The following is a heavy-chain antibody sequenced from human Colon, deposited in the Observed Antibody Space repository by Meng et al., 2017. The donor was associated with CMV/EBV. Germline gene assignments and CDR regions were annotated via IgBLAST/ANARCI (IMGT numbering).Heavy chain of an antibody. Sequence: GESLKISCAVSGFTFSDYAVHWVHQAPGKGLEWVAHISYDGNHRYYADSMKGRFTISRDNSKNTLYLQVDSLRPEDTATYYCASTIAAAGLDYWGQGTLVTVSS. J-gene: IGHJ4*02. CDR2: ISYDGNHR. D-gene: IGHD6-13*01. CDR1: GFTFSDYA. CDR3: ASTIAAAGLDY. V-gene: IGHV3-30*04.